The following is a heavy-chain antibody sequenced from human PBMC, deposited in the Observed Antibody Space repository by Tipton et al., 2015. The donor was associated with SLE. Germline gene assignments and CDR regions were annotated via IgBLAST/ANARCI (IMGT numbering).Heavy chain of an antibody. J-gene: IGHJ4*01. CDR1: GGSFSGYY. CDR3: ARGAKERITLVRVRPYYFDY. Sequence: TLSLTCAVYGGSFSGYYWSWIRQPPGKGLEWIGESNPSGNTNYNPSLKSRVTIFVDMSKKQLSLKRTSVTAADSAVYFCARGAKERITLVRVRPYYFDYWGQGSLVTVSS. D-gene: IGHD3-10*01. V-gene: IGHV4-34*01. CDR2: SNPSGNT.